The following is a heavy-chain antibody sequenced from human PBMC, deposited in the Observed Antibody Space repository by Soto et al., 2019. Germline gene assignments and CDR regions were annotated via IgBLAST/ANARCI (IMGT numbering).Heavy chain of an antibody. CDR1: GFTFQNYA. Sequence: PGGSLRLSCEASGFTFQNYAMNWVRQAPGKGLEWVSSVSNSGGSTNYADSVTGRFTISRDNSENTVSLQMNSLRVDDTAVYYCAKAGNYNDRSGHYYFAHWGQGMLVTVSS. J-gene: IGHJ4*02. CDR3: AKAGNYNDRSGHYYFAH. D-gene: IGHD3-22*01. V-gene: IGHV3-23*01. CDR2: VSNSGGST.